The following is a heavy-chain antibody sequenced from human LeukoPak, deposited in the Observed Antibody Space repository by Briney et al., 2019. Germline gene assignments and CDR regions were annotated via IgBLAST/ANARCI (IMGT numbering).Heavy chain of an antibody. CDR3: ARRNYFDTSGYYHHPLDS. D-gene: IGHD3-22*01. J-gene: IGHJ4*02. CDR2: INTYNNNT. CDR1: GYIFTTYG. V-gene: IGHV1-18*01. Sequence: ASVKVSCKASGYIFTTYGISWVRQAPGQGLEWMGWINTYNNNTIYAQKFQGRVTMTTDTSTSTACMELRSLTSDDTAVYYCARRNYFDTSGYYHHPLDSWGQGTLVTVSS.